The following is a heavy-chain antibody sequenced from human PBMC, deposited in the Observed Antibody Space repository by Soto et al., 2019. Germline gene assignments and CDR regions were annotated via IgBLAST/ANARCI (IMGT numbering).Heavy chain of an antibody. CDR3: ARGPKFNGSGSYYNVGDY. CDR1: GGSFSGYY. Sequence: QVQLQQWGAGLLKPSETLSLTCAVYGGSFSGYYWSWIRQPPGKGLEWIGEINHSGSTNYNPSLKSQDTISVDTSKNQFSLKLSSVTAADTAVYYCARGPKFNGSGSYYNVGDYWGQGTLVTVSS. V-gene: IGHV4-34*01. J-gene: IGHJ4*02. CDR2: INHSGST. D-gene: IGHD3-10*01.